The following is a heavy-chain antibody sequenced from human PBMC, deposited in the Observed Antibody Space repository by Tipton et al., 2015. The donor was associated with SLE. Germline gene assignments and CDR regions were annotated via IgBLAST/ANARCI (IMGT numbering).Heavy chain of an antibody. D-gene: IGHD7-27*01. Sequence: SLRLSCAASGFTFSSYAMSWVRQAPGKGLEWVSYISISSSNIYYADSVKGRFTISRDNAKNSLYLQMSGLRVEDAAVYYCATGAGFYYGLDVWGQGTTVTVSS. J-gene: IGHJ6*02. CDR3: ATGAGFYYGLDV. CDR1: GFTFSSYA. CDR2: ISISSSNI. V-gene: IGHV3-48*03.